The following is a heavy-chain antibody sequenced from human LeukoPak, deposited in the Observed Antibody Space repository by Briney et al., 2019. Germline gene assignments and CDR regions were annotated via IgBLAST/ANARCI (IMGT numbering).Heavy chain of an antibody. CDR3: AELAITMIGGV. CDR2: ISSSGSTI. D-gene: IGHD3-10*02. CDR1: GFTFSSYE. J-gene: IGHJ6*04. Sequence: GGSLRLACAASGFTFSSYEMNWVHQAPGKGLEWVSYISSSGSTIYYADSVKGRFTISRDNAKNSLYLQMNSLRAEDTAVYYCAELAITMIGGVWGKGTTVTISS. V-gene: IGHV3-48*03.